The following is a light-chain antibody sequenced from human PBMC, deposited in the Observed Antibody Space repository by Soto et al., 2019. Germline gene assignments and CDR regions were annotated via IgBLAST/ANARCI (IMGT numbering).Light chain of an antibody. CDR3: ATWDDSLNGYV. CDR2: SNN. J-gene: IGLJ1*01. CDR1: SSNIGSNT. Sequence: QPVLTQPPSVSVTPAQRVTISCSGSSSNIGSNTVNWYQQLPGTAPKLLIYSNNQRPSGVPDRFSGSKSGTSASLAISGLQSEDEGDYYCATWDDSLNGYVFGTGTKVTVL. V-gene: IGLV1-44*01.